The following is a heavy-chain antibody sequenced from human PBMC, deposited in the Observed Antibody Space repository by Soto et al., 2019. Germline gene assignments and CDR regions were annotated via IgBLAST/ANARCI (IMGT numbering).Heavy chain of an antibody. CDR1: GGSSGGFG. J-gene: IGHJ4*01. Sequence: VTLSLTKSVFGGSSGGFGCSWIRQPPGKGLEWIGYIYYSGSTNYNPSLKSRVTISVDTSKNQFSLKLSSVTAADTAVHYGVGSEYSRSDYAYRRHRTPVTVSS. CDR3: VGSEYSRSDYAY. D-gene: IGHD5-12*01. V-gene: IGHV4-59*01. CDR2: IYYSGST.